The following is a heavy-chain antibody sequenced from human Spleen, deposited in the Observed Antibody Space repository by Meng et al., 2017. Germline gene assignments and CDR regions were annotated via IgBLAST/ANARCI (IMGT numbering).Heavy chain of an antibody. CDR3: ASLQWLVLDYYDYYGMDV. J-gene: IGHJ6*02. D-gene: IGHD6-19*01. CDR1: GFTFSSYA. V-gene: IGHV3-30*01. Sequence: GESLKISCAASGFTFSSYAMHWVRQAPGKGLEWVAVRPYDGSNKYSADSVKGRFTISRDNSKNTLYLQMNSLKAEDAAVYYCASLQWLVLDYYDYYGMDVWGQGTTVTVSS. CDR2: RPYDGSNK.